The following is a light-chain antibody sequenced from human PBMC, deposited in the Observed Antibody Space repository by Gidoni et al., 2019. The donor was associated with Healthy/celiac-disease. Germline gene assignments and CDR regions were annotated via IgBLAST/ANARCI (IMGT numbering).Light chain of an antibody. J-gene: IGKJ1*01. CDR2: AAS. CDR3: QQSYSTSVT. Sequence: DIHMTQSPSSLSASVGDRVTITCRASQSISSYLNWYQQKPGKAPKLLIYAASSLQSGVPSRFSGSGAGTDFTLTISSLQPEDFATYYCQQSYSTSVTFGQGTKVEIK. CDR1: QSISSY. V-gene: IGKV1-39*01.